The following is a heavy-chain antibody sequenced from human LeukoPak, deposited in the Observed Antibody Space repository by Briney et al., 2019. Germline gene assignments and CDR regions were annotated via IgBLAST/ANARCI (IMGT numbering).Heavy chain of an antibody. J-gene: IGHJ5*02. V-gene: IGHV3-21*01. CDR1: GFTFSRYN. D-gene: IGHD6-13*01. CDR2: ITSSSTGNV. CDR3: ARDIAAAVFDGGFDP. Sequence: GGSLRLSCAASGFTFSRYNMHWVRQAPGKGLEWVSYITSSSTGNVCYAVSVKGRFTICRDNSKNTLYLQMNSLRAEDTAVYYCARDIAAAVFDGGFDPWGQGTLVTVSS.